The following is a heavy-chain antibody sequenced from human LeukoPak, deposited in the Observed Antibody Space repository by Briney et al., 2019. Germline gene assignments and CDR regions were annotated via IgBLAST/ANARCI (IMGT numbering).Heavy chain of an antibody. CDR2: ISSSSSYI. CDR1: GFTFSSYS. V-gene: IGHV3-21*01. J-gene: IGHJ3*02. D-gene: IGHD6-19*01. Sequence: GGSLRLSCAASGFTFSSYSMNWVRQAPGKGLEWVSSISSSSSYIYYADSVKSRFTISRDNAKNSLYLQMNSLRAEDTAVYYCARGMAGTDAFDIWGQGTMVTVSS. CDR3: ARGMAGTDAFDI.